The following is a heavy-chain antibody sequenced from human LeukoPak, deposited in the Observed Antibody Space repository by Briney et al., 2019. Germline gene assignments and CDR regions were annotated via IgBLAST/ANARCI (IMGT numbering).Heavy chain of an antibody. CDR3: ARGYYYDSSPDY. D-gene: IGHD3-22*01. CDR1: GYTLTELS. Sequence: ASVKVSCKVSGYTLTELSMHWVRQAPGQGLEWMGIINPSGGSTSYAQKFQGRVTMTRDTSTSTVYMELSSLRSEDTAVYYCARGYYYDSSPDYWGQGTLVTVSS. CDR2: INPSGGST. V-gene: IGHV1-46*01. J-gene: IGHJ4*02.